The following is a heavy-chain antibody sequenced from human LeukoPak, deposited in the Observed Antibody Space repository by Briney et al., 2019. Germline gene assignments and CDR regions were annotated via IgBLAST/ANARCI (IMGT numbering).Heavy chain of an antibody. D-gene: IGHD6-19*01. V-gene: IGHV4-59*01. CDR2: IHYSGST. J-gene: IGHJ3*02. CDR1: GGSISSYF. CDR3: ARVYSSGWYRPGAFDI. Sequence: TSETLSLTCTVSGGSISSYFWTWIRQPPGKGLEWIGYIHYSGSTNCNPSLKSRVTISVDTSKNQFSLKLTSVTAADTAVYYCARVYSSGWYRPGAFDIWGQGTMVTVSS.